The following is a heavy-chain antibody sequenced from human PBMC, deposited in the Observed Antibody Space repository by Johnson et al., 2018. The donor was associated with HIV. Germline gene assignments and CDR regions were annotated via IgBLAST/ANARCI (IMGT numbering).Heavy chain of an antibody. J-gene: IGHJ3*02. CDR3: ARGSQEMVTIWNAFDI. D-gene: IGHD5-24*01. CDR1: GITVNTNY. V-gene: IGHV3-33*08. CDR2: IWYDGSNK. Sequence: QVQLVESGGGLVQPGGSLRLSCAASGITVNTNYMSWVRRAPGKGLEWVAVIWYDGSNKYYADSVTGRFTVSRDNSKNTLYLQINSLRGEDTAVYYCARGSQEMVTIWNAFDIWGQGTMVTVSS.